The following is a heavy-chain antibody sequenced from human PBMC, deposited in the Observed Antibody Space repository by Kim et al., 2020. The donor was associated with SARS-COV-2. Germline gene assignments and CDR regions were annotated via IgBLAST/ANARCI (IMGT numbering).Heavy chain of an antibody. D-gene: IGHD3-22*01. CDR3: AIDSYDRGYYYYGMDV. CDR1: GGSISSYY. Sequence: SETLSLTCTVSGGSISSYYWSWIRQPPGKGLEWIGYIYYSGSTNYNPSLKSRVTISVDTSKNQFSLKLSSVTAADTAVYYCAIDSYDRGYYYYGMDVWGQGTTVTVSS. CDR2: IYYSGST. J-gene: IGHJ6*02. V-gene: IGHV4-59*01.